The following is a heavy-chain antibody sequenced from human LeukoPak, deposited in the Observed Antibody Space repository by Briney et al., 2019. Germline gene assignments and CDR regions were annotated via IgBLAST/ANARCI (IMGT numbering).Heavy chain of an antibody. D-gene: IGHD1-20*01. Sequence: GGSLRLSCAASGFTFSNAWMNWVRQAPGKGLEWVGRIKSKTDGGTTDYATPVKGRFTISRDDSKNTLYLQMNSLKTEDTAVYYCTTESRDNWRADYWGQGTLVTVSS. CDR1: GFTFSNAW. CDR3: TTESRDNWRADY. J-gene: IGHJ4*02. V-gene: IGHV3-15*07. CDR2: IKSKTDGGTT.